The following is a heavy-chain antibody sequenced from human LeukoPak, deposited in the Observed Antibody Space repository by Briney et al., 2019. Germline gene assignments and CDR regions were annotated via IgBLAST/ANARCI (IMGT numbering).Heavy chain of an antibody. Sequence: PGRSLRLSCAASGFTFSSYAMSWVRQAPGKGLEWVSAISGSGGSTYYADSVKGRFTISRDNSKNTLYLQMNSLRAEDTAVYYCARIRRLLWFGELGVDYFDYWGQGTLVTVSS. CDR3: ARIRRLLWFGELGVDYFDY. J-gene: IGHJ4*02. CDR2: ISGSGGST. D-gene: IGHD3-10*01. CDR1: GFTFSSYA. V-gene: IGHV3-23*01.